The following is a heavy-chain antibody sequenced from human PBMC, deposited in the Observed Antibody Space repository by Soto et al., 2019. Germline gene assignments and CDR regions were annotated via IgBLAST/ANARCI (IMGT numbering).Heavy chain of an antibody. J-gene: IGHJ3*02. CDR1: GGSVSSGSYY. V-gene: IGHV4-61*01. CDR2: IYYSGST. D-gene: IGHD2-21*01. Sequence: PSETLSLTCTVSGGSVSSGSYYWSWIRQPPGKGLEWIGYIYYSGSTNYNASLKSRVTISVDTSKNQFSLKLSSVTAADTAVYYCARRGDYNDAFDIWGQGTMVTVSS. CDR3: ARRGDYNDAFDI.